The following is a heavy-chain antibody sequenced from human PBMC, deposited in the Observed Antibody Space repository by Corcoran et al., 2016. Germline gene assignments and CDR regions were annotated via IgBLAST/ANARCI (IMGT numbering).Heavy chain of an antibody. J-gene: IGHJ6*02. V-gene: IGHV1-69*01. CDR2: IIPIFGTA. CDR1: GGTFSSYA. CDR3: ARDPIPGYSSSRGMDV. D-gene: IGHD6-6*01. Sequence: QVQLVQSGAEVKKPGSSVKVSCKASGGTFSSYAISWVRQAPGQGLEWMGGIIPIFGTANYAQKFQGRVTITADEATSTAYMALSSLSAEDTAVYYCARDPIPGYSSSRGMDVWGQGTTVTVSS.